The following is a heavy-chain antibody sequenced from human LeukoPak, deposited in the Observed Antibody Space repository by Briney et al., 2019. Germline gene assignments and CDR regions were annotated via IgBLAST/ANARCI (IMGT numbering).Heavy chain of an antibody. CDR3: AKSPVSSCRGSFCYPFDY. Sequence: GGSLRLSCAASGFSFSSSWMHWVRQVPGKGLEWVSAISGSDDGTYYADSVKGRFTISRDDSRNTLYLQMNTLRAEDTAVYFCAKSPVSSCRGSFCYPFDYWGQGNLVTVSS. V-gene: IGHV3-23*01. J-gene: IGHJ4*02. D-gene: IGHD2-15*01. CDR1: GFSFSSSW. CDR2: ISGSDDGT.